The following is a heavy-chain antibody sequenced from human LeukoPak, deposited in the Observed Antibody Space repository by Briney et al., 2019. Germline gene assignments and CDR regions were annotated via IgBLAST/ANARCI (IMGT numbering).Heavy chain of an antibody. CDR2: INSDGSGT. J-gene: IGHJ3*02. CDR1: AFTFNSYW. CDR3: ARDRLTNDAFDI. Sequence: PGGSLRLSCAASAFTFNSYWMHWVRQAPGKGLLWVSRINSDGSGTSDADFVQRRFTISRDNSKNTLYLQMNSLRAEDTAMYYCARDRLTNDAFDIWGQGTMVTVSS. D-gene: IGHD2-8*01. V-gene: IGHV3-74*01.